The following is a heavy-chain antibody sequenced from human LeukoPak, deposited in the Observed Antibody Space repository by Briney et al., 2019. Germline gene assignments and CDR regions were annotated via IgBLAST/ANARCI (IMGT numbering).Heavy chain of an antibody. Sequence: GGSLRLSCASSGFTFSNYAMGWVRQLPGRGLEWVSVITSSGPATFHAESLQGRFFISRDNSKNTLYLQMNSLRAEDTATYYCAKAPLASCSGPACYPFDCWGQGALVTVSS. CDR2: ITSSGPAT. CDR1: GFTFSNYA. D-gene: IGHD2-15*01. CDR3: AKAPLASCSGPACYPFDC. V-gene: IGHV3-23*01. J-gene: IGHJ4*02.